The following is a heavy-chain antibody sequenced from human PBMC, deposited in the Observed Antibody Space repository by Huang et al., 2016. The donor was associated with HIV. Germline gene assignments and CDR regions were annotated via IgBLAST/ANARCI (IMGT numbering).Heavy chain of an antibody. CDR3: ARHWEGSFYYYYYIDV. CDR1: GASISSSSYY. V-gene: IGHV4-39*01. J-gene: IGHJ6*03. CDR2: IYHTGTT. Sequence: QVKLQESGPGLVKSSETLSLTCTVSGASISSSSYYWGWIRQPPGKGLEWIGTIYHTGTTYYSPALKSRLSMSVDTSENQVSLRLRSVTAADTAVYFWARHWEGSFYYYYYIDVWGPGTTVTVSS. D-gene: IGHD1-26*01.